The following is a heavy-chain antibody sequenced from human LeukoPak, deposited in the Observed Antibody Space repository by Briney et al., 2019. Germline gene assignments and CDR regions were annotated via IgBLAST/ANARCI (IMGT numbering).Heavy chain of an antibody. D-gene: IGHD2-15*01. CDR2: ISSSLNM. Sequence: GGSLRLSCVASGFTFGGYTINWVRLAPGKGLEWVSSISSSLNMYFAEAVKGRFAISRDSARNSVSLQLNSLRVEDTAVYYCARDAGIVAFDIWGQGTVVTVSS. CDR1: GFTFGGYT. J-gene: IGHJ3*02. CDR3: ARDAGIVAFDI. V-gene: IGHV3-21*01.